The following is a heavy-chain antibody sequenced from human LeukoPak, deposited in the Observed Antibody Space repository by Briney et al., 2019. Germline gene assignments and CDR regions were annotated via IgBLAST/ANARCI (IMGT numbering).Heavy chain of an antibody. D-gene: IGHD3-22*01. Sequence: GGSLTHLYADWKIVVSDTCVDLGGRRIVKELKWVGRIKSKSAGGTADYGAPVRGRFSISRDDSKNTLYLQMNSLKTEDTAVYYSTTYDSSAYYSRYWCQGTLLTVS. J-gene: IGHJ4*02. CDR1: KIVVSDTC. V-gene: IGHV3-15*01. CDR2: IKSKSAGGTA. CDR3: TTYDSSAYYSRY.